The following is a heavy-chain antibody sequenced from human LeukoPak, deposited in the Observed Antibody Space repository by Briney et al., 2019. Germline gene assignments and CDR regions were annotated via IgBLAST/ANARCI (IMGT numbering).Heavy chain of an antibody. CDR3: ARQQRVGATNRNWFDP. V-gene: IGHV4-39*01. J-gene: IGHJ5*02. CDR2: IYYSGST. CDR1: GGSISSSSYY. D-gene: IGHD1-26*01. Sequence: SETLSLTCTVSGGSISSSSYYWGWIRQPPGKGLEWIGSIYYSGSTYYNPSLKSRVTISVDTSKNQFPLKLTSVTAADTAVYYCARQQRVGATNRNWFDPWGQGTLVTVSS.